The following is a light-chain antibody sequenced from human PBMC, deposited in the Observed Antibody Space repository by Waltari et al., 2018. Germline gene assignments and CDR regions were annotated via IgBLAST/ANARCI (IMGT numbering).Light chain of an antibody. CDR1: QSVSSN. V-gene: IGKV3-15*01. CDR2: GAS. J-gene: IGKJ4*01. Sequence: EIVMTQSPATLSVSPGERATLSCRASQSVSSNLAWYQQKPGQAPRPLIYGASTRATGIPARFSGSGSGKEFTLTISSMQSEDFAVYYCQQYNNWPPRVTFGGGTKVEIK. CDR3: QQYNNWPPRVT.